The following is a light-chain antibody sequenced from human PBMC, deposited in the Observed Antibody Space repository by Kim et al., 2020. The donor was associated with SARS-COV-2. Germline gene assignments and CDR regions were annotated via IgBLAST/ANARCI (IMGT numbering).Light chain of an antibody. CDR3: QVWDSSSDHPDWV. CDR2: YDS. V-gene: IGLV3-21*04. J-gene: IGLJ3*02. Sequence: SYELTQPPSVSVAPGKTARITCGGNNIGSKSVHWYQQKPGQAPVLVIYYDSDRPSGIPERFSGSNSGTTATLTISRVEAGDEADYYCQVWDSSSDHPDWVFGGGTQLTVL. CDR1: NIGSKS.